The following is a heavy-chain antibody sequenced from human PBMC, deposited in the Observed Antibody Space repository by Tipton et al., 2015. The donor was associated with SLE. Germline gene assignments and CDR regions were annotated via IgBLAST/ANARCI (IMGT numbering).Heavy chain of an antibody. J-gene: IGHJ4*02. Sequence: RSLRLSCTCSGITFADYALSWVRQAPGRGLEWVAFIRSKPYGGTAEYAASVKGRFTLSRDDSNSIAYLQMNSLKTEDAGVYYCTGVYSYSHYWGPGTLVTVSS. D-gene: IGHD5/OR15-5a*01. CDR3: TGVYSYSHY. V-gene: IGHV3-49*04. CDR1: GITFADYA. CDR2: IRSKPYGGTA.